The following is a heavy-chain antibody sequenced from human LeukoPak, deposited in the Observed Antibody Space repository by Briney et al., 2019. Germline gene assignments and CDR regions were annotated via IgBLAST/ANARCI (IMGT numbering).Heavy chain of an antibody. V-gene: IGHV4-39*07. CDR3: ARGIYGDYYPL. D-gene: IGHD4-17*01. J-gene: IGHJ4*02. CDR2: INHSGST. Sequence: SETLSLTCTVSGGSISSSYYYWCWIRQPPGKGLEWIGEINHSGSTNYNPSLKSRVTISVDTSKNQFSLKLSSVTAADTAVYYCARGIYGDYYPLWGQGTLVTVSS. CDR1: GGSISSSYYY.